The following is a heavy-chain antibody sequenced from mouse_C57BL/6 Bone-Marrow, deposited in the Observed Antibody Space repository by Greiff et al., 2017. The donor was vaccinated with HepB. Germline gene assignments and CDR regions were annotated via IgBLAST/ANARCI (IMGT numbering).Heavy chain of an antibody. V-gene: IGHV1-58*01. CDR2: IYIGNGYT. CDR3: ARVCPYYYGGYYAMDY. Sequence: EVKPQESGAELVRPGSSVKMSCKTSGYTFTSYGINWVKQRPGQGLEWIGYIYIGNGYTEYNEKFKGKATLTSDTSSSTAYMQLSSLTSEDSAIYFCARVCPYYYGGYYAMDYWGRGTSVTVSS. CDR1: GYTFTSYG. J-gene: IGHJ4*01. D-gene: IGHD1-1*01.